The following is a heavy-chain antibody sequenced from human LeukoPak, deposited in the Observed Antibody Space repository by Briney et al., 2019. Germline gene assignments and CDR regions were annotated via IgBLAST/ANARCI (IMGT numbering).Heavy chain of an antibody. D-gene: IGHD3-22*01. CDR3: ARASPYYYDSSGYYPFDP. V-gene: IGHV4-59*01. CDR2: IYYSGST. CDR1: GGSISSYY. J-gene: IGHJ5*02. Sequence: SETLSLTCTVSGGSISSYYWSWIRQPPGKGLGWIGYIYYSGSTNYNPSLKSRVTISVDTSKNQFSLKLSSVTAADTAVYYCARASPYYYDSSGYYPFDPWGQGTLVTVSS.